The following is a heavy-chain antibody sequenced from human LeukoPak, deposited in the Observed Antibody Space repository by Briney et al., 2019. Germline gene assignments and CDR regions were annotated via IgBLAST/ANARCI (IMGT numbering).Heavy chain of an antibody. D-gene: IGHD2-15*01. V-gene: IGHV1-8*01. CDR3: ARGAPGSYCSGGSCPYFDY. CDR2: VNPNSGHT. CDR1: GYTFTSYD. J-gene: IGHJ4*02. Sequence: ASVKVSCKASGYTFTSYDVNWVRQATGQGLEWMGWVNPNSGHTGYAQKFLGRVTMTTNTSISTAYMELSSLRSEDTAVYYCARGAPGSYCSGGSCPYFDYWGQGTLVSVSS.